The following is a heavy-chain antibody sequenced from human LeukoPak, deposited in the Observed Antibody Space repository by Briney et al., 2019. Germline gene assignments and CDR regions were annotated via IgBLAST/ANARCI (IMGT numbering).Heavy chain of an antibody. J-gene: IGHJ4*02. V-gene: IGHV3-48*01. CDR2: ISGSSSTI. Sequence: GGSLRLSCAASGFTFSSYSMNWVRQAPGKGLEWVSYISGSSSTIYYADSVKGRFTISRDNAKNSLYLQMNSLRAEDTAVYYCARRYCSSTSCSIDYWGQGTLVTVSS. D-gene: IGHD2-2*01. CDR3: ARRYCSSTSCSIDY. CDR1: GFTFSSYS.